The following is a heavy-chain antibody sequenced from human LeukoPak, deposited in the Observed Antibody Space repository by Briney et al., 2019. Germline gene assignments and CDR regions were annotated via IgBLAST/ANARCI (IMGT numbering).Heavy chain of an antibody. V-gene: IGHV4-39*01. CDR1: GGSISSSSYY. J-gene: IGHJ4*02. Sequence: SETLSLICTVSGGSISSSSYYWGWIRQPPGKGLEWIGCIYYSGSTYYNPSLKSRVTISVDTSKNQFSLKLSSVTAADTAVYYCARMVVAATLDYFDYWGQGTLVTASS. CDR2: IYYSGST. D-gene: IGHD2-15*01. CDR3: ARMVVAATLDYFDY.